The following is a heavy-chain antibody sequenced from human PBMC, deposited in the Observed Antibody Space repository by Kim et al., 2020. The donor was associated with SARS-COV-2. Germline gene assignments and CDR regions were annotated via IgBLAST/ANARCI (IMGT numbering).Heavy chain of an antibody. CDR3: VRGDSDCSSASCYNY. J-gene: IGHJ4*02. Sequence: ASVKVSCKASGYTFNSYDINWVRQATGQGLEWMGWINPNSGNTGYAQKFQGRVTMTRSTPINTAYMELNSLSSEDTAVYYCVRGDSDCSSASCYNYWGQGTLVTVSS. CDR1: GYTFNSYD. D-gene: IGHD2-2*02. CDR2: INPNSGNT. V-gene: IGHV1-8*01.